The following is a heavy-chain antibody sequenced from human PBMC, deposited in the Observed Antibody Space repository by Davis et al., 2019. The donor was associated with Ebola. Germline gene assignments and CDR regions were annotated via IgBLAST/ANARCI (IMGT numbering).Heavy chain of an antibody. D-gene: IGHD6-6*01. J-gene: IGHJ4*02. CDR3: AKGGSSSSSSVAYDY. CDR1: GFTFSSYA. Sequence: GESLKISCAASGFTFSSYAMSWVRQAPGKGLEWVSAISGSGGSTYYADSVKDRFTISRDNSKNMVDLQMNSLRGEDTAVYYCAKGGSSSSSSVAYDYWGQGTLVTVSS. V-gene: IGHV3-23*01. CDR2: ISGSGGST.